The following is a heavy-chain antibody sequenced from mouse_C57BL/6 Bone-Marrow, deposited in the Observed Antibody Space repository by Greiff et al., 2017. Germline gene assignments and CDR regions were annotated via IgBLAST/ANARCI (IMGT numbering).Heavy chain of an antibody. CDR2: LNSGSGGT. CDR3: ARVKTYYGSSYWYFDV. V-gene: IGHV1-54*01. D-gene: IGHD1-1*01. CDR1: GYAFTNYL. J-gene: IGHJ1*03. Sequence: VQLQQSGAALVRPGTSVQVSCKASGYAFTNYLLEWVKQRPGQGLARIGVLNSGSGGTNYNEKCKGKATLAADKSSSTAYMQLSSLTSEDSAVYFCARVKTYYGSSYWYFDVWGTGTTVTVAS.